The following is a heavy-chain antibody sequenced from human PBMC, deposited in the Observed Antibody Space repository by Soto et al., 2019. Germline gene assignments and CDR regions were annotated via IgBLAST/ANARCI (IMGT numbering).Heavy chain of an antibody. CDR2: ISSEGRNT. CDR3: AKDDYGDS. CDR1: GFTFRSYG. Sequence: QVQLVESGGGVAQPGRSLRLSCAASGFTFRSYGMHWVRQAPGKGLEWVAVISSEGRNTFYADSVKGRFTISRDNSKNTLYLQMNSLRAEDTAVYYCAKDDYGDSWGQGTLVTVSS. V-gene: IGHV3-30*18. J-gene: IGHJ4*02.